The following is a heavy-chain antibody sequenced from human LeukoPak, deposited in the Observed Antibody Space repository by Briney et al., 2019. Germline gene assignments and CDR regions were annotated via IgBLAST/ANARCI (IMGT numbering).Heavy chain of an antibody. J-gene: IGHJ4*02. CDR1: GYTFTSYG. CDR3: ARGRIPSHSGLSFDY. CDR2: ISAYNGNT. D-gene: IGHD2-2*01. V-gene: IGHV1-18*01. Sequence: ASVKVSCKASGYTFTSYGISWVRQAPGQGLEWMGWISAYNGNTNYAQKLQGRVTMTTDTSTSTAYMELRSLRSDDTAVYYCARGRIPSHSGLSFDYWGQGTLVTVSS.